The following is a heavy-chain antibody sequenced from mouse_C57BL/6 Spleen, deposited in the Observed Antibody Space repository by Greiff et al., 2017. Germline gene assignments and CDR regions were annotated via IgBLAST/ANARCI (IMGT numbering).Heavy chain of an antibody. D-gene: IGHD2-2*01. V-gene: IGHV1-64*01. CDR3: AGDEDYGYDGDWYFDV. J-gene: IGHJ1*03. CDR1: GYTFTSYW. CDR2: INPNSGST. Sequence: VQLQQPGAELVKPGASVKLSCKASGYTFTSYWMHWVKQRPGQGLEWIGMINPNSGSTNYNEKFKSKATLTVDKSSSTAYMQLSSLTSEDSAVXYCAGDEDYGYDGDWYFDVWGTGTTVTVSS.